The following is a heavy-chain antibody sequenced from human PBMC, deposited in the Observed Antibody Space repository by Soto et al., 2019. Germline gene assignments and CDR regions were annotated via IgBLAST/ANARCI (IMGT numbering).Heavy chain of an antibody. V-gene: IGHV3-23*01. CDR3: AKVPDRSGWYLGYFDY. D-gene: IGHD6-19*01. CDR1: GFTFSSYA. J-gene: IGHJ4*02. Sequence: PGGSLRLSCAASGFTFSSYARSWVRQAPGKGLEWVSAISGSGGSTYYADSVKGRFTISRDNSKNTLYLQMNSLRAEDTAVYYCAKVPDRSGWYLGYFDYWGQGTMVTVSS. CDR2: ISGSGGST.